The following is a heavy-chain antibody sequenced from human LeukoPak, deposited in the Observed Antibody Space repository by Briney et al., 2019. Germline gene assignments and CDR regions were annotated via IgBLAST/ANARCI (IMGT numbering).Heavy chain of an antibody. CDR1: GGSISSYY. V-gene: IGHV4-4*07. CDR3: ARDLPGGYSYGYHHYYYMDV. D-gene: IGHD5-18*01. CDR2: IYTSGST. J-gene: IGHJ6*03. Sequence: SETLSLTCTVSGGSISSYYWSWIRQPAGKGLEWIGRIYTSGSTNYNPSLKSRVTMSVDTSKNQFSLKLSSVTAADTAVYYCARDLPGGYSYGYHHYYYMDVWGKGTTFTLSS.